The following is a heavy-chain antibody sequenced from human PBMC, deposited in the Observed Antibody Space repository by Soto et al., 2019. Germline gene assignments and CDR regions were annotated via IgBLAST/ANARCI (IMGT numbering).Heavy chain of an antibody. CDR2: IRSKANSYAT. J-gene: IGHJ4*02. CDR1: GFTFSGSA. Sequence: EVQLVESWGGLVQPGGSLKLSCAASGFTFSGSAMHWVRQASGKGLEWVGRIRSKANSYATAYAASVKGRFTISRDDSKNTAYLQMNSLKTEDTAVYYCTRHRDYCSGGSCYTPDFDYWGQGTLVTVSS. CDR3: TRHRDYCSGGSCYTPDFDY. V-gene: IGHV3-73*02. D-gene: IGHD2-15*01.